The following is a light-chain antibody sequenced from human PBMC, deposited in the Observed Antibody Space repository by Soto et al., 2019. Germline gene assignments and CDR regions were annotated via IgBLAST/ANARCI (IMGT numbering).Light chain of an antibody. J-gene: IGKJ4*01. CDR2: DAS. CDR1: QTISGW. V-gene: IGKV1-5*01. Sequence: DIQMTQSPSTLSASVGDTVTITCRASQTISGWLAWYQQRPGKAPNLLIFDASTLESGVPSRFSGSGSGTTFTLTISSLQSDDFATYYCQQLDSYPLTFGGGTRVEIK. CDR3: QQLDSYPLT.